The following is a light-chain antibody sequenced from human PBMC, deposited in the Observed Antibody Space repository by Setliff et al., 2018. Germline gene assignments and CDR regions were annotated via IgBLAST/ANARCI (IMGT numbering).Light chain of an antibody. CDR3: QSYDSSMGVV. CDR1: SGSIASNY. CDR2: EDN. Sequence: NFMLTQPHSVSESPGKTVTISCTRSSGSIASNYVQWYQQRPGSSPTTVIYEDNQSPSGVPDRFSGSIDSSSNSASLTISGLKTEDEADYYCQSYDSSMGVVFGGGTKGTVL. J-gene: IGLJ2*01. V-gene: IGLV6-57*01.